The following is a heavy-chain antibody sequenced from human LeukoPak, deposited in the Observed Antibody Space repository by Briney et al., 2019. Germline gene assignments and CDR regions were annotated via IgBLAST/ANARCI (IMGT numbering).Heavy chain of an antibody. Sequence: GGSLRLSCAASGFTFSSYAMHWVRQAPGKGLEWMAVMSYDGSNKYYADSVKGRFTISRDNSKNTLYLQMNSLRAEDTAVYYCARDWSSKYPFYYGMDVWGQRTTVTVSS. CDR2: MSYDGSNK. CDR1: GFTFSSYA. V-gene: IGHV3-30-3*01. CDR3: ARDWSSKYPFYYGMDV. D-gene: IGHD4-11*01. J-gene: IGHJ6*02.